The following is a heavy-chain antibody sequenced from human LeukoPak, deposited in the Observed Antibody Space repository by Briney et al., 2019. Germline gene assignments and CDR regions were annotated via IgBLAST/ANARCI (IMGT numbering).Heavy chain of an antibody. CDR1: GGSISSTTYY. V-gene: IGHV4-39*02. CDR2: IYYSGTT. J-gene: IGHJ1*01. Sequence: SEILSLTCTVSGGSISSTTYYWGWIRQPPGKGREWIGTIYYSGTTYYNPSLKSRVTISVDTSKNQFSLELSSMTAADTAVYYCARGPTLKYFHHWGQGTLVSVSS. CDR3: ARGPTLKYFHH.